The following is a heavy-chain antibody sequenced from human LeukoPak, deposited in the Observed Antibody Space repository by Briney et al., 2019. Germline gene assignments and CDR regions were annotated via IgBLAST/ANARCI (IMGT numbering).Heavy chain of an antibody. CDR3: AKDPNRYCGGDCYSDY. J-gene: IGHJ4*02. D-gene: IGHD2-21*01. CDR1: GFTFSSYW. Sequence: GGSLRLSCAASGFTFSSYWMSWVRQAPGKGLEWVANIMQDGSEKYYVDSVRGRFTISRDNAKNSLYLQMNSLRAEDTAIFYCAKDPNRYCGGDCYSDYWGQGTLVTVSS. CDR2: IMQDGSEK. V-gene: IGHV3-7*03.